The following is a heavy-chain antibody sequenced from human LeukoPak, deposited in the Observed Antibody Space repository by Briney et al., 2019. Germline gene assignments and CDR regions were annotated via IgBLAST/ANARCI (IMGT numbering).Heavy chain of an antibody. V-gene: IGHV3-48*03. J-gene: IGHJ3*02. D-gene: IGHD3-3*01. Sequence: GGSLRLSCAASGFTFSSYEMNWVRQAPGKGLEWVSYISSSGNTIYDADSVKGRFTIPRDNAKNSLYLQMNSLRAEDTAVYYCARDRNYDGAFDMWGQGTMVTVSS. CDR1: GFTFSSYE. CDR3: ARDRNYDGAFDM. CDR2: ISSSGNTI.